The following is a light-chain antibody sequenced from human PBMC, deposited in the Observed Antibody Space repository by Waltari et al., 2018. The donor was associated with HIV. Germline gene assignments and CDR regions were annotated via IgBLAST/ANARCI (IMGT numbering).Light chain of an antibody. V-gene: IGKV3-20*01. Sequence: EIVLTQSPGTLSLSPGERATLSCRASQSVSSSYLAWYQQKPGQAPRLLIYGASSRATGIPDRFSGSGSGTYFTLTISRLEPEDFAVYYCQQYGSSPRGATFGQGTRLEIK. J-gene: IGKJ5*01. CDR1: QSVSSSY. CDR2: GAS. CDR3: QQYGSSPRGAT.